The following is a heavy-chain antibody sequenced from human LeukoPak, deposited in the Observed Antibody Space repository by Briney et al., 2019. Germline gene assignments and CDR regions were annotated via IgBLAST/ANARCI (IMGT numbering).Heavy chain of an antibody. D-gene: IGHD5-24*01. CDR2: IYPGDSDT. V-gene: IGHV5-51*03. J-gene: IGHJ3*02. CDR1: GYSFTSYW. Sequence: GASVKVSCKGSGYSFTSYWIGLVRQMPGKGLEWMGIIYPGDSDTRYSPSLQGQVTISADKSISTANLQWSSLKAPDTAMYYCARTADGYNYEDAFGIWGQGTMVTVSS. CDR3: ARTADGYNYEDAFGI.